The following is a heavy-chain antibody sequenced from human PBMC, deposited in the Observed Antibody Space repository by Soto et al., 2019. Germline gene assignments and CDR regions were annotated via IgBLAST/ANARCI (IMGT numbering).Heavy chain of an antibody. V-gene: IGHV1-18*01. CDR1: DYTFTSYG. CDR2: ISVNNGNT. J-gene: IGHJ2*01. D-gene: IGHD3-10*01. CDR3: ARAFTYGSYWYFDL. Sequence: QVQLLQSGAEVKKPGDLVKVSCKAFDYTFTSYGITWVRQAPGQGLEWMGWISVNNGNTNYAQKFQGRVTLTTDTSTNTAYMELWTLRSDDTASYYCARAFTYGSYWYFDLWGRGTLVTVSS.